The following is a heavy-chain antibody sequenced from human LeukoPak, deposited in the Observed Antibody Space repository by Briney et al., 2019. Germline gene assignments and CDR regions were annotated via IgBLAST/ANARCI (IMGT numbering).Heavy chain of an antibody. CDR1: GFTFSSYE. Sequence: PGGSLRLSCAASGFTFSSYEMNWVRQAPGKGLEWVSYISSSGSTIYYADSVKGRFTISRDNSKNTVYLQMNSLRAEDTAVYYCAKDDGWLQYNYWGQGTLVTVSS. J-gene: IGHJ4*02. CDR2: ISSSGSTI. V-gene: IGHV3-48*03. CDR3: AKDDGWLQYNY. D-gene: IGHD5-24*01.